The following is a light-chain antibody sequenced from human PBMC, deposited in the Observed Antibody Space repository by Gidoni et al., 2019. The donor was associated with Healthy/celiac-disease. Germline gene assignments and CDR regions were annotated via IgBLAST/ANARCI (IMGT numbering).Light chain of an antibody. V-gene: IGKV2-28*01. CDR3: MQARQTPPT. Sequence: DIVMSQSPLSLPVTPGVPASISCRSSPSLLHSNGYNYLDWYLQKPGQSPTLLISSGSIRAPGVPDRFSGSGSGTDFTLKISRVEAEDVGVYYCMQARQTPPTFGQGTKLEIK. CDR2: SGS. CDR1: PSLLHSNGYNY. J-gene: IGKJ2*01.